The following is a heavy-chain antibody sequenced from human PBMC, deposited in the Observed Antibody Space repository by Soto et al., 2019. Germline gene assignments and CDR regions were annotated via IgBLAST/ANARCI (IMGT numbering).Heavy chain of an antibody. Sequence: EVQLVESGGGLVQPGGSLRLSCAASGFTFSTHSMNWVRQAPGKGLEWISYITSSSGTMYADSVKGRFTISRDKAKNSLYLQMNGLRAEDTAVYFCVGEVGFQLIYWGQGTLVTVSS. CDR2: ITSSSGT. CDR3: VGEVGFQLIY. V-gene: IGHV3-48*01. CDR1: GFTFSTHS. J-gene: IGHJ4*02. D-gene: IGHD2-2*01.